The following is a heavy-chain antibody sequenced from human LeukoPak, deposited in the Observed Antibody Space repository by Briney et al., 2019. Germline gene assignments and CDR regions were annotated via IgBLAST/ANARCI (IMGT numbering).Heavy chain of an antibody. Sequence: GASVKVSCKASGYTFTSYGISWVRQAPGQGLEWMGWISAYNGNTNYAQKFQGRVTMTTDTSTSTVYMELRSLRSDDTAVYYCARDRSSSDYWGQGTLVTVSS. J-gene: IGHJ4*02. CDR3: ARDRSSSDY. V-gene: IGHV1-18*01. CDR2: ISAYNGNT. D-gene: IGHD6-6*01. CDR1: GYTFTSYG.